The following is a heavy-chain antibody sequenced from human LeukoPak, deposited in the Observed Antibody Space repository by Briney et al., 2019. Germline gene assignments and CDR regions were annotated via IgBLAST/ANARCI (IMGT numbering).Heavy chain of an antibody. V-gene: IGHV3-30-3*01. D-gene: IGHD1-1*01. Sequence: GGSLRLSCVASGFTFNNFAMHWVRQAPGKGLEWVAVISYDGSNKYYADSVKGRFTISRDNSKNTLYLQMNSLRAEDTAVYYCARESGTVDAFDIWGQGTMVTVSS. CDR2: ISYDGSNK. CDR3: ARESGTVDAFDI. CDR1: GFTFNNFA. J-gene: IGHJ3*02.